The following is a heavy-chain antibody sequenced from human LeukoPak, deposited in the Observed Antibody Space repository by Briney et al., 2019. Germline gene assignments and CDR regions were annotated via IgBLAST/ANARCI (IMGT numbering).Heavy chain of an antibody. CDR2: IYPGDSDT. V-gene: IGHV5-51*01. D-gene: IGHD3-9*01. CDR3: ARQSTLYYDILTGYLPDY. CDR1: GYSFTNYW. Sequence: GESLKISCKGSGYSFTNYWIGWVRQMPGKGLEWMGIIYPGDSDTRYSPSFQGQVTISADKSISTAYLQWSSLKASDTAMYYCARQSTLYYDILTGYLPDYWGQGTLVTVSS. J-gene: IGHJ4*02.